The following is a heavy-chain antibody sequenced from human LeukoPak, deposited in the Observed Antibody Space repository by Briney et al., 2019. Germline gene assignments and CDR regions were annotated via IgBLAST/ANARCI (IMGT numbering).Heavy chain of an antibody. CDR1: GFTFSDYY. Sequence: KPGGSLRLSCAASGFTFSDYYMSWIRQAPGKGLEWVSYISSGGSTISHADSVKGRFTISRDNAENSLYLQMNSLRAEDTAVYYCARRVAAGRCFDYWGQGTLVTVSS. D-gene: IGHD6-13*01. CDR3: ARRVAAGRCFDY. CDR2: ISSGGSTI. V-gene: IGHV3-11*01. J-gene: IGHJ4*02.